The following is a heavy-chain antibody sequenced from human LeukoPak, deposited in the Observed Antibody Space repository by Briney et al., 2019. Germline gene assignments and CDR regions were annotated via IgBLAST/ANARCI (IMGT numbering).Heavy chain of an antibody. Sequence: GGSLRLSCAAAGFTFDDYAMHWVRQAPGKGPEWVSGISSSRSYIYYADSVKGQFTISRYNAKNSLSLHMNSLRAEDTAVYYCARYYYDSSGYAGYCDYWGQGTLVTVSS. CDR3: ARYYYDSSGYAGYCDY. CDR1: GFTFDDYA. V-gene: IGHV3-21*01. CDR2: ISSSRSYI. D-gene: IGHD3-22*01. J-gene: IGHJ4*02.